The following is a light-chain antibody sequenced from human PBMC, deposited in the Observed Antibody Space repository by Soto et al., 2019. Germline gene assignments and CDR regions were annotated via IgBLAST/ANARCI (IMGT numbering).Light chain of an antibody. CDR2: AAS. CDR1: QGISRF. V-gene: IGKV1-9*01. Sequence: DIQLTQAPSFLSASVGDRVTITCRASQGISRFLACYQQKTWGTPKLLIYAASTLHSGVPSRFTGSASGTDFTLTITRLQHEDFAPYSCQQLHPYPYTFGQGTKLEIK. CDR3: QQLHPYPYT. J-gene: IGKJ2*01.